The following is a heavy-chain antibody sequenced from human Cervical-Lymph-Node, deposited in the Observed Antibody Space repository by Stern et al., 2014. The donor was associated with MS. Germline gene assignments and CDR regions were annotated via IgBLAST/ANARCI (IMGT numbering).Heavy chain of an antibody. CDR3: ARGGGYSYSTLDY. D-gene: IGHD3-10*01. J-gene: IGHJ4*02. CDR2: INPNSGGT. Sequence: QLVQSGAEVKKPGASVKVSCKASAYTITDYYTHWVRQAPGHGLEWMGGINPNSGGTYSAQKFQGRLTMTRDTSISTAYMELSSLRSDDTAVYYCARGGGYSYSTLDYWGQGTQVTVSS. CDR1: AYTITDYY. V-gene: IGHV1-2*02.